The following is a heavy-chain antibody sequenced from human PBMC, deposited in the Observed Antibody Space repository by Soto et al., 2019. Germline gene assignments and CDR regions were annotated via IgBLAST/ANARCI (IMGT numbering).Heavy chain of an antibody. D-gene: IGHD1-26*01. CDR2: IKQDGSEK. V-gene: IGHV3-7*03. J-gene: IGHJ4*02. Sequence: GGSLRLSCAASGFTFSSYLMSWGRQAPGKGLEWVANIKQDGSEKYYVDAVKGRFTISRDNAKNSLYLQMNSLRAEDTAVYYCAREVVGATDYWGQGTLVTVSS. CDR1: GFTFSSYL. CDR3: AREVVGATDY.